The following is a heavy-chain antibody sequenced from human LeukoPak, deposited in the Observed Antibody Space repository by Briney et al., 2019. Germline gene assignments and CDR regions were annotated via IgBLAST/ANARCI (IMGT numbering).Heavy chain of an antibody. Sequence: GGSLRLSCAASGFTFSSYVMSWVPQAPGKGLEGVSAISGSGGSTYYADSVRGRLTISRDNSKNTLYLQMNSLRDEDTAVYYCAKGLPGSGYYYFDYWGQGTLVTVFS. J-gene: IGHJ4*02. D-gene: IGHD3-3*01. V-gene: IGHV3-23*01. CDR3: AKGLPGSGYYYFDY. CDR2: ISGSGGST. CDR1: GFTFSSYV.